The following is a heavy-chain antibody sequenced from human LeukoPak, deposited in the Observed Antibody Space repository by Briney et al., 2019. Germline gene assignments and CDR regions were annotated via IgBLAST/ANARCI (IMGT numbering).Heavy chain of an antibody. D-gene: IGHD3-22*01. V-gene: IGHV1-2*06. CDR1: GYTFTGYY. CDR2: INPNSGGT. CDR3: ARDPMIVVVITEDDAVDI. J-gene: IGHJ3*02. Sequence: ASVKVSCKASGYTFTGYYMHWVRQAPGQGLEWMGRINPNSGGTNYAQKFQGRVTMTRDTSISTAYMELSRLRSDDTAVYYCARDPMIVVVITEDDAVDIWGQGTMVTVSS.